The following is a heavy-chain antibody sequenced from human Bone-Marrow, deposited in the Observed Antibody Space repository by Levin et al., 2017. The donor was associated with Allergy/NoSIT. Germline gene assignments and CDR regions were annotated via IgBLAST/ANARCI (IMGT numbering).Heavy chain of an antibody. CDR3: ARFLLVPTAIKGWGSFYGMDA. Sequence: GESLKISCTASGYTFIDYYVHWVRQAPGLGLEWMGWINPDSGDTDYAQKFEGRVTMTRDTSVSTAYMELSRLKSDDTAVYYCARFLLVPTAIKGWGSFYGMDAWGQGTTVAVSS. J-gene: IGHJ6*02. D-gene: IGHD2-2*02. CDR2: INPDSGDT. CDR1: GYTFIDYY. V-gene: IGHV1-2*02.